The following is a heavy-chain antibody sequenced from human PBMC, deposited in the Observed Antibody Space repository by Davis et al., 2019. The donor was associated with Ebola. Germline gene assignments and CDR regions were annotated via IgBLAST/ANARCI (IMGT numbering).Heavy chain of an antibody. Sequence: SGPTLVKPTETLTLTCTVSGFSLSTSGMCVSWIRQPPGKALEWLARIDWDDDKYYSTSLKTRLTISKDTSKNQVVLTMTNMDPVDTATYYCARMGVYYYGMDVWGQGTTVTVSS. CDR3: ARMGVYYYGMDV. V-gene: IGHV2-70*11. CDR2: IDWDDDK. J-gene: IGHJ6*02. CDR1: GFSLSTSGMC. D-gene: IGHD3-16*01.